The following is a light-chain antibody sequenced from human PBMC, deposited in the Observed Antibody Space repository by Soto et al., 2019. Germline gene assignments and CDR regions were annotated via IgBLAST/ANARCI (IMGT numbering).Light chain of an antibody. J-gene: IGLJ1*01. CDR1: SSDVGAYKY. CDR3: CSYVGGSFV. Sequence: QSALTQPPSASGSPGQSVTISCTGTSSDVGAYKYVSWYQQHPGKVPKLIIYEVSKRPSGVPDRFSGSKSGNTASLTVSGLQAEDEADYYCCSYVGGSFVFGTGTKVTVL. V-gene: IGLV2-8*01. CDR2: EVS.